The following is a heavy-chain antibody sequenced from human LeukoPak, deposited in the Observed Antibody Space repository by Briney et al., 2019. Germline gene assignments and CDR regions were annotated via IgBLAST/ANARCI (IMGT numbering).Heavy chain of an antibody. J-gene: IGHJ4*02. V-gene: IGHV4-59*01. CDR1: GGSMSTYY. D-gene: IGHD3-10*01. CDR3: ARSYGSGNYFDY. Sequence: SETLSLTCTVSGGSMSTYYWSWIRQPPGKGPEWIGYIYYSGSAKYNPSLKSRVTISVDTSKNQFSLKLSSVTAADTAVYYCARSYGSGNYFDYWGQGTLVTVSS. CDR2: IYYSGSA.